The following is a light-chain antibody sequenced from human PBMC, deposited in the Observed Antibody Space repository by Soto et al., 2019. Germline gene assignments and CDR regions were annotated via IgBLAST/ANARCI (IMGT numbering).Light chain of an antibody. V-gene: IGLV2-14*01. CDR2: EVS. CDR3: NSYTTTSARV. Sequence: QSALTQPASVSGSPGQSITISCTGTSNDVGAFNFVSWYQQHPGKAPKVIIYEVSNRPSGVSNRFSGSKSGNTASLTISGLQAEYEADYYCNSYTTTSARVFGGGTKVTVL. J-gene: IGLJ3*02. CDR1: SNDVGAFNF.